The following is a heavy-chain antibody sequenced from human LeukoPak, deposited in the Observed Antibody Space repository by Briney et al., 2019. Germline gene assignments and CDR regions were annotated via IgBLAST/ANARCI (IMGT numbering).Heavy chain of an antibody. V-gene: IGHV3-30*02. CDR3: AKARNYGSGSNNLDY. D-gene: IGHD3-10*01. CDR2: IRYDGSNK. J-gene: IGHJ4*02. Sequence: PGGSLRLSCAASGFTFSSYSMNWVRQAPGKGLEWVAFIRYDGSNKYYADSVKGRFTISRDNSKNTLYLQMNSLRAEDTAVYHCAKARNYGSGSNNLDYWGQGTLVTVSS. CDR1: GFTFSSYS.